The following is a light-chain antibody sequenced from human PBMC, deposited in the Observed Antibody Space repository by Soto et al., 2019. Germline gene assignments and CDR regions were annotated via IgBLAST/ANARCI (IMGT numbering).Light chain of an antibody. CDR1: QSVSSN. Sequence: EIVLTQSPGTLSLYPGESATLSCRASQSVSSNLAWYQQKPGQAPRLLIYGASTRAAGIPARFSGSGSGTDFTLTITSLQSEDFGVYYCHQHNNWWTFGQGTKVDVK. V-gene: IGKV3-15*01. J-gene: IGKJ1*01. CDR3: HQHNNWWT. CDR2: GAS.